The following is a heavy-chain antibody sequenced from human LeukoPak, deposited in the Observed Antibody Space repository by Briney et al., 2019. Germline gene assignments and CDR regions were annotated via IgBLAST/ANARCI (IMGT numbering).Heavy chain of an antibody. CDR2: IYYSGST. CDR3: ARDGMRSAEVDY. Sequence: SETLSLTCTVSGGSISSSSYYWGWIRQPPGKGLEWIGSIYYSGSTYYNPSLKSRVTISVDTSKNQFSLKLSSVTAADTAVYYCARDGMRSAEVDYWGQGTLVTVSS. D-gene: IGHD1-1*01. V-gene: IGHV4-39*07. J-gene: IGHJ4*02. CDR1: GGSISSSSYY.